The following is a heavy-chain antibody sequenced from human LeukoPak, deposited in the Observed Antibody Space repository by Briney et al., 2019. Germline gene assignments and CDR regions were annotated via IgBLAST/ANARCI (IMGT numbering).Heavy chain of an antibody. CDR3: ASQDDSSGYYFHY. CDR1: GGTFSSYA. D-gene: IGHD3-22*01. V-gene: IGHV1-69*01. CDR2: IITIFGTA. Sequence: SVKVSCKASGGTFSSYAISWVRQAPGQGLEWMGGIITIFGTANYAQKFQGRVTITADESTSTAYMELSSLRSEDTAVYYCASQDDSSGYYFHYWGQGTLVTVS. J-gene: IGHJ4*02.